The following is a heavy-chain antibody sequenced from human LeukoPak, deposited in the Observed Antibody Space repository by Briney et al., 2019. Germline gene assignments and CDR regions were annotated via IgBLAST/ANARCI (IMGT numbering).Heavy chain of an antibody. Sequence: GGSLRLSCAASGFTFSTYSLHWVRQAPGKGLEWVSSIDSNSASIYYADSVKGRFTISRDNAKNSLYLQMNSLRAEDTAVYYCASTRGGSYYPSTFYYYYYMDVWGKGTTVTVSS. V-gene: IGHV3-21*01. D-gene: IGHD1-26*01. CDR3: ASTRGGSYYPSTFYYYYYMDV. J-gene: IGHJ6*03. CDR2: IDSNSASI. CDR1: GFTFSTYS.